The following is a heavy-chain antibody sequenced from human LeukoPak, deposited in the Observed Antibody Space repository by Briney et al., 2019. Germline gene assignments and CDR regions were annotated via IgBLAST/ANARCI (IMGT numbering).Heavy chain of an antibody. J-gene: IGHJ4*02. D-gene: IGHD6-19*01. CDR1: GYSFTSYW. Sequence: GESLKISCKGSGYSFTSYWIGWVRQMPGKGLEWMGTIYPGDSDTRYSPSFQGQVTISADKSISTAYLQWSSLKASDTAMYYCARLPQSIAVAGRFDYWGQGTLVTVSS. V-gene: IGHV5-51*01. CDR2: IYPGDSDT. CDR3: ARLPQSIAVAGRFDY.